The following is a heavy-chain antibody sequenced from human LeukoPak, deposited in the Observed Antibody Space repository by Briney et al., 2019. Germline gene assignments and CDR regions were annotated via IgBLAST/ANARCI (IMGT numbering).Heavy chain of an antibody. CDR2: ISSSSSYI. Sequence: PGGSLRLSCAASGFTISSYSMNWVRQAPGKGLEWVSSISSSSSYIYYADSVKGRFTISRDNAKNSLYLQMNSLRAEDTAVYYCASPYGSGLDYWGQETLVTVSS. J-gene: IGHJ4*02. D-gene: IGHD3-10*01. V-gene: IGHV3-21*01. CDR3: ASPYGSGLDY. CDR1: GFTISSYS.